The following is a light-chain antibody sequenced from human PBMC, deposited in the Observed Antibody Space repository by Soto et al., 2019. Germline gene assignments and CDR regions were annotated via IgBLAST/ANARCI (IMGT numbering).Light chain of an antibody. V-gene: IGKV1-5*03. J-gene: IGKJ1*01. CDR2: NAS. Sequence: DIQMPQSPSTLSASVGDRVTITCRASKNVFNWLSWYQQKPGKAPKLLIYNASTSESGVPSRFSGSGSGTECTLNISSLQPDDFAIYYCQHYNTYPWTFGQGTEVEI. CDR3: QHYNTYPWT. CDR1: KNVFNW.